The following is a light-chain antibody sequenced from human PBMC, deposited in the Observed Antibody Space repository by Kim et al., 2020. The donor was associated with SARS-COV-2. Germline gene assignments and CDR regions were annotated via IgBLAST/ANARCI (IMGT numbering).Light chain of an antibody. J-gene: IGLJ3*02. CDR2: NTN. CDR1: SGSVSASYY. Sequence: QTVVTQEPSFSVSPGGTVTLTCGLNSGSVSASYYPSWYQQTPGQTPRTLLYNTNTRSSGVPDRFPGSILGNKAALTITGAQADDESHYYCVLYMGSGIWVFGGGTQLTVL. CDR3: VLYMGSGIWV. V-gene: IGLV8-61*01.